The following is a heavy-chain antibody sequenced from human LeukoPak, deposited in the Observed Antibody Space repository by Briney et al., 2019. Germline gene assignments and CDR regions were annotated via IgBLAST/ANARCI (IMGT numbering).Heavy chain of an antibody. D-gene: IGHD2-15*01. CDR2: IYPGDSDI. CDR3: ARLFEYCSGGSCYAFDY. V-gene: IGHV5-51*01. J-gene: IGHJ4*02. CDR1: GYSFTNYW. Sequence: GESLKISCKGSGYSFTNYWIGWVRQMPGKGLEWMGIIYPGDSDIRYRPSFQGQVTISADKSISTAYLQWSSLKASDTAMYYCARLFEYCSGGSCYAFDYWGQGTLVTVSS.